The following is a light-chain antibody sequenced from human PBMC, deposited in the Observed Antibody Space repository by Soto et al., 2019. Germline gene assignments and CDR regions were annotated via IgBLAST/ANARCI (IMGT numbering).Light chain of an antibody. Sequence: EIVMTQSPVTLSVSPGERVTLSCRASQSVSSNLAWYQQKPGQAPSLLIYGAFTRATGIPARFSGTGSGTECTLTISSLQSEDVALYYCQQYNDWPLTFGQGTKVDIK. J-gene: IGKJ1*01. CDR2: GAF. CDR3: QQYNDWPLT. V-gene: IGKV3-15*01. CDR1: QSVSSN.